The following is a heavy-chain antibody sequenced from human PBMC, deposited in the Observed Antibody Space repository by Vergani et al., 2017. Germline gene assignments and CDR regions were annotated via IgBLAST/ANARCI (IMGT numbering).Heavy chain of an antibody. Sequence: QVQLVESGGGLAKPGGSLRLSCAASGFSSSDYYMNWIRQAPGKGLELVSYISSSGSSKNYAASVRGRFTISRDKAKNSVDLQMNSLRVEDTAVYYCANLWFGELSGDYFDYWGQGTLVTVSS. CDR1: GFSSSDYY. CDR3: ANLWFGELSGDYFDY. D-gene: IGHD3-10*01. J-gene: IGHJ4*02. CDR2: ISSSGSSK. V-gene: IGHV3-11*04.